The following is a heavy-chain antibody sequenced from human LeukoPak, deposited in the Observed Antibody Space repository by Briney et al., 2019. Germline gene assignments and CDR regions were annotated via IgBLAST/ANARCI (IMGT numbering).Heavy chain of an antibody. CDR2: IDYSGST. V-gene: IGHV4-31*03. CDR3: ARDPPGNSCFDP. J-gene: IGHJ5*02. Sequence: SETLSLTCNVSGDSISSGGYYWSWIRQHPEKGLEWIGYIDYSGSTYYNPSLKSRVTISVDTSKNQFSLKLTSVTAADTAVYYCARDPPGNSCFDPWGQGTLVTVSS. CDR1: GDSISSGGYY. D-gene: IGHD1-1*01.